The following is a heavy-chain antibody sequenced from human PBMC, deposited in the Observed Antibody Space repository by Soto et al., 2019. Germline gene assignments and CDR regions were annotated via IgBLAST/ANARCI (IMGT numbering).Heavy chain of an antibody. CDR3: SKELLRFLEWLPPLGIYYGMDV. CDR1: GFTFSSYG. D-gene: IGHD3-3*01. V-gene: IGHV3-30*18. Sequence: PGGSLRLSCAASGFTFSSYGMHWVRQAPGKGLEWVAVISYDGSNKYYADSVKGRFTISRDNSKNTLYLQMNSLRAEDTAVYYCSKELLRFLEWLPPLGIYYGMDVWGQGTTVTVSS. J-gene: IGHJ6*02. CDR2: ISYDGSNK.